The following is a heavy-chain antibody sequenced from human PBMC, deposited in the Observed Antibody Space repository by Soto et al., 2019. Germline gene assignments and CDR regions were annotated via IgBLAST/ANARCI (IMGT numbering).Heavy chain of an antibody. D-gene: IGHD3-22*01. CDR1: GYTFTGYY. V-gene: IGHV1-2*07. Sequence: ASVKVSCKASGYTFTGYYLHWIRQAPGQGLEWMGWMRPNGGGANYAHKFQGRVSMTRDTSISTFYMELSRLRSDDTAVYYCARVRRSSGYYYGYWGQGTPVTVSS. CDR3: ARVRRSSGYYYGY. CDR2: MRPNGGGA. J-gene: IGHJ4*02.